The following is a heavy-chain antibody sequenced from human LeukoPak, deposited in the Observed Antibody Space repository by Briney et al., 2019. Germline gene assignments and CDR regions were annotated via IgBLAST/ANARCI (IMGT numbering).Heavy chain of an antibody. D-gene: IGHD3-16*01. CDR1: GGPIRSAGYY. CDR3: ARVTPGGSHALDY. J-gene: IGHJ4*02. V-gene: IGHV4-39*07. CDR2: IYYSGST. Sequence: SETLSLTCNVSGGPIRSAGYYWGWIRQPPGKGLEWIGSIYYSGSTYYNPSLKSRVTISVDKSKNQFSLSLNSVTAADTAVYYCARVTPGGSHALDYWGQGTLVTVSS.